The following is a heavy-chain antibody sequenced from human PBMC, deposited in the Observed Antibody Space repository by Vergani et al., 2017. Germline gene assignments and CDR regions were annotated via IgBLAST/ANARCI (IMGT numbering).Heavy chain of an antibody. J-gene: IGHJ5*02. CDR3: ARDLYCNDNSGWFGR. V-gene: IGHV1-2*02. CDR1: GYTLTDYY. D-gene: IGHD3-22*01. Sequence: QVQLVQSGAEVKKPGASVKVFCKASGYTLTDYYIHWVRQAPGQGLEWMGCINPNTGGTNLAQKFQGVVTMTRDTSISTAYMDLNSLISDDTAVYYCARDLYCNDNSGWFGRWGQGTLVTVSS. CDR2: INPNTGGT.